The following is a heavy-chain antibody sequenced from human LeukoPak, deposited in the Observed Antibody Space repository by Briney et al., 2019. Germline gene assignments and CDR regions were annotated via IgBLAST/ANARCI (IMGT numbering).Heavy chain of an antibody. CDR2: ISAYNGNT. V-gene: IGHV1-18*01. D-gene: IGHD6-19*01. CDR1: GYTFTSYG. J-gene: IGHJ6*03. CDR3: ARVSGSDYYYYYYMDV. Sequence: ASVKVSCKASGYTFTSYGISWVRQAPGQGLEWMGWISAYNGNTNYAQKLQGRVTMTTDTSTSTAYMELRSLRSDDTAVYYCARVSGSDYYYYYYMDVWGKGTTVTVSS.